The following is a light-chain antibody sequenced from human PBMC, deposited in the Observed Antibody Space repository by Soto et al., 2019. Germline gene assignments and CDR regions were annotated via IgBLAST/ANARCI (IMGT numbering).Light chain of an antibody. J-gene: IGKJ2*01. CDR1: QSVGTN. CDR2: GAS. V-gene: IGKV3-15*01. CDR3: QQYDNWMYT. Sequence: EIVMRQSPATLSVSPGARATLSCRASQSVGTNLAWYQQTPGQTPRLLIYGASTRATAIPARFSGSGSGTEFTLTIDSLQSEDFAVYYCQQYDNWMYTFGQGTKLEIK.